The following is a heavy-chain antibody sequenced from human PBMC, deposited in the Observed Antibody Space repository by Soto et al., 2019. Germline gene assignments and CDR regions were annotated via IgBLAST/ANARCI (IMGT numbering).Heavy chain of an antibody. J-gene: IGHJ5*02. Sequence: SVKVSCKASGGTFSSYAISWVRQAPGQGLEWMGGIIPIFGTANYAQKFQGRVTITADKSTSTAYMELSSLRSEDTAVYYCAREAAAGSNWFDPWGQGTLVTVSS. D-gene: IGHD6-13*01. CDR2: IIPIFGTA. CDR3: AREAAAGSNWFDP. V-gene: IGHV1-69*06. CDR1: GGTFSSYA.